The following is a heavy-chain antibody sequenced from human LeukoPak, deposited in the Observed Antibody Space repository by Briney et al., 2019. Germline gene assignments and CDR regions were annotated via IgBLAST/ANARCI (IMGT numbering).Heavy chain of an antibody. CDR1: GDSFSSSNW. Sequence: SETLSLTCAVSGDSFSSSNWWSWVRQPPGKGLEWIVEIYHGGTTNYNPSLKGRLTISIDKSKNQFSLNLNSVTAADTAVYYCARAAYSGSYHSDYWGQGALVTVSS. J-gene: IGHJ4*02. CDR2: IYHGGTT. V-gene: IGHV4-4*02. D-gene: IGHD1-26*01. CDR3: ARAAYSGSYHSDY.